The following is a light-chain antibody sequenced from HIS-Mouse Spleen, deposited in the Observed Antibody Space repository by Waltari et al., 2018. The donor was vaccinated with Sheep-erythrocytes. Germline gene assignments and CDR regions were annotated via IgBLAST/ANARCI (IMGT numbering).Light chain of an antibody. CDR1: QSVSSN. CDR3: QQYNNWPPPYT. CDR2: GAS. Sequence: ELVMTQSPATLSVSPGERATLSCRASQSVSSNLAWYQQKPGQAPRLLIYGASTRATGIPARFSSSGSGTEFTLTISSMQSEDFAVYYCQQYNNWPPPYTFGQGTKLEIK. J-gene: IGKJ2*01. V-gene: IGKV3-15*01.